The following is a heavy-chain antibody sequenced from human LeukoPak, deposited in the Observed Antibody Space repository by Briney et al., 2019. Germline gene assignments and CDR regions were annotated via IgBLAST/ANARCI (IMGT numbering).Heavy chain of an antibody. CDR2: ISFNSRSI. V-gene: IGHV3-21*06. Sequence: PGGSLRLSCAASGFTFSSYAMSWVRQAPGKGLEWVSGISFNSRSINYADSVKGRFIISRDNAKNSLYLQMNSLKAEDSAVYYCARDLPKRMLLDSFDIWGQGTMVTVSA. CDR1: GFTFSSYA. CDR3: ARDLPKRMLLDSFDI. D-gene: IGHD3-16*01. J-gene: IGHJ3*02.